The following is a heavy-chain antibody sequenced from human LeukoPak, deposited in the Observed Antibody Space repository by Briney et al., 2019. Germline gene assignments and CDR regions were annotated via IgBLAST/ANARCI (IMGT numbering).Heavy chain of an antibody. V-gene: IGHV4-59*01. J-gene: IGHJ4*02. Sequence: SETLSLSCTVSGGSISSYYWSWIRQPPGKGLEWIGYIYYSGSTNYNPSLKSRVTISVDTSKNQFSLKLSSVTAADTAVYYCARGPTRYYFDYWGQGTLVTVSS. CDR3: ARGPTRYYFDY. CDR1: GGSISSYY. CDR2: IYYSGST.